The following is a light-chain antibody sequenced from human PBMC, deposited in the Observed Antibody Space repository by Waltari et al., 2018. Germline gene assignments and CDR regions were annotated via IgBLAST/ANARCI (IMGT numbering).Light chain of an antibody. V-gene: IGKV3-15*01. Sequence: EIVMTQSPATLSVSQGERATLSCRASQSVSSNLAWYQQKPGQAPRLLIYGASTRATGIPARFSVSGSGTEFTLTISSLQSEDFAVYYCQQYNNWPPAYTFGQGTKLEIK. CDR1: QSVSSN. CDR3: QQYNNWPPAYT. CDR2: GAS. J-gene: IGKJ2*01.